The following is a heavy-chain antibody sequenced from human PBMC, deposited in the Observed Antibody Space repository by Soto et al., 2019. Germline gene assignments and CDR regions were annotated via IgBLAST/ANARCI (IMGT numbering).Heavy chain of an antibody. D-gene: IGHD3-10*01. J-gene: IGHJ6*02. CDR2: IWYDGSNK. V-gene: IGHV3-33*01. CDR3: ASLRDSYGMDV. Sequence: QVQLVESGGGVVQPGRSLRLSCAASGFTFSSYGMHWVRQAPGKGLEWVAGIWYDGSNKYYADSVKGRFTISRDNSKNTLYPQMNSLRAEDTAVYYCASLRDSYGMDVWGQGTTVTVSS. CDR1: GFTFSSYG.